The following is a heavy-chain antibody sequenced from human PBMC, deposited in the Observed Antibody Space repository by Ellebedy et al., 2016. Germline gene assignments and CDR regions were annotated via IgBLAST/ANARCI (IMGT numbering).Heavy chain of an antibody. V-gene: IGHV4-59*08. D-gene: IGHD3-22*01. CDR3: ARHGDNSVRYYRPFDS. CDR2: VFHTGTT. Sequence: SETLSLTCNVSGGSVSSDYWNWIRRPPGKGLEWIGYVFHTGTTNYNPSLESRVTMSVDTSKNQFSLDLTSVTAADTAVYFCARHGDNSVRYYRPFDSWGHGALVTVSS. J-gene: IGHJ4*01. CDR1: GGSVSSDY.